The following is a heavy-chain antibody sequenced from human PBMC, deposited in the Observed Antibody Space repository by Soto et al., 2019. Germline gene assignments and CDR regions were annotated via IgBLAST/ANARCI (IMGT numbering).Heavy chain of an antibody. CDR2: INPSSNII. Sequence: GGSLRLSCAVSGITFSDFYMTWIRQAPRKGLEWLSYINPSSNIIFYADSVKGRFTISGDNAKNSLYLQMNSLRAEDTAVYFCARDVYDKNGFHYSASDMWGQGTMVTVSS. CDR1: GITFSDFY. J-gene: IGHJ3*02. V-gene: IGHV3-11*01. CDR3: ARDVYDKNGFHYSASDM. D-gene: IGHD3-22*01.